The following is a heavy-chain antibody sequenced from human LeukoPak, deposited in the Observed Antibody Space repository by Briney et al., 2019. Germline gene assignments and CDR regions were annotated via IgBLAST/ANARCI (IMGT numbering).Heavy chain of an antibody. J-gene: IGHJ4*02. V-gene: IGHV3-48*03. CDR1: GFTFSSYE. Sequence: QPGGPLRFSCAASGFTFSSYEINWVRQAPGKGLEWVSYISGSGSNIYYADSVKGRFTISRDNAKNSLYLQMNSLRAEDTAVYYCARESDGYNFDYWGQGTLVTVSS. CDR3: ARESDGYNFDY. CDR2: ISGSGSNI. D-gene: IGHD5-24*01.